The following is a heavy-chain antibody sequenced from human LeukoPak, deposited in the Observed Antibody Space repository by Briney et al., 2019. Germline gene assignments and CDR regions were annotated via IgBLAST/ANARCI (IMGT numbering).Heavy chain of an antibody. CDR1: GGSFSGYY. J-gene: IGHJ5*02. CDR2: INHSGST. V-gene: IGHV4-34*01. CDR3: ARGQLRYFDWLPGRNWFDP. Sequence: PSETLSLTCAVYGGSFSGYYWSWIRQPPGKGLEWIGEINHSGSTNYNPSLKSRVTISVDTSKNQFSLKLSSVTAADTAVYYCARGQLRYFDWLPGRNWFDPWGQGTLVTVSS. D-gene: IGHD3-9*01.